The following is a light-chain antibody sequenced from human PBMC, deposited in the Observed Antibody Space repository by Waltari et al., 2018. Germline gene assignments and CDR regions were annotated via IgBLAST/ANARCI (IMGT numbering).Light chain of an antibody. Sequence: EIVLTQSPGTLSLSPGERATLSCRASESVSSSYLVWNQQKPGQAPRLVIYGAPSRATGIPDSCSGSWSGTDFTLTISRLEPEDFAVYYCQQYGSSPMTFGQGTKVEIK. CDR1: ESVSSSY. J-gene: IGKJ1*01. CDR3: QQYGSSPMT. V-gene: IGKV3-20*01. CDR2: GAP.